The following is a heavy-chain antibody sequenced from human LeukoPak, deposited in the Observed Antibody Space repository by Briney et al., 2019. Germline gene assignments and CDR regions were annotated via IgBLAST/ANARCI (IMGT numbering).Heavy chain of an antibody. Sequence: PGGSLRLSCTASGFTFGGYAMSWFRQSPGKGLEWVGFIRSKAYGGTTEYAASVKGRFTFSRDDSKSIAYLQMNSLKTEDTAVYYCTRQYSGYEPTTDYFDYWGQGTLVTVSS. J-gene: IGHJ4*02. D-gene: IGHD5-12*01. CDR3: TRQYSGYEPTTDYFDY. CDR2: IRSKAYGGTT. CDR1: GFTFGGYA. V-gene: IGHV3-49*03.